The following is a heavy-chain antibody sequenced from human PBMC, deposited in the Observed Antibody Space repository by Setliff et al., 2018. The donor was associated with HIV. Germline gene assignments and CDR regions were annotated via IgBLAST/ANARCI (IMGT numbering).Heavy chain of an antibody. CDR1: GGSISSGGYY. J-gene: IGHJ6*03. CDR3: ARDRGGAAAGGYYYMDV. Sequence: PSETLSLTCNVSGGSISSGGYYWSWIRQPAGKGLEWIGHIYTSGSTSYNPSLKSRVTISIDTSKNQFSLKLSSVTAADTAVYYCARDRGGAAAGGYYYMDVWGKGTTVTVS. V-gene: IGHV4-61*09. CDR2: IYTSGST. D-gene: IGHD6-13*01.